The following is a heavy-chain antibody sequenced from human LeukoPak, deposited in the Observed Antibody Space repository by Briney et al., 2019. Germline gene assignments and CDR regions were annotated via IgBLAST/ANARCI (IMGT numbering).Heavy chain of an antibody. Sequence: AGGSLRLSCAASGFTFSSYAMSWVRQAPGKGLEWVSAISGSSGSTYYADSVKGRFTISRDNSKNTLYLQMNNLRAEDTAVYYCASSNYDILTAYFDYWGQGTLVTVSS. V-gene: IGHV3-23*01. CDR3: ASSNYDILTAYFDY. J-gene: IGHJ4*02. D-gene: IGHD3-9*01. CDR1: GFTFSSYA. CDR2: ISGSSGST.